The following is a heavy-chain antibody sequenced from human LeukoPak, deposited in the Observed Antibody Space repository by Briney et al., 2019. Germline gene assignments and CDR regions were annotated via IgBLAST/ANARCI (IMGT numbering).Heavy chain of an antibody. CDR1: GFTLSDHY. CDR3: ARDKSPDSSGYYLADAFDI. D-gene: IGHD3-22*01. Sequence: PGGSLRLSCAASGFTLSDHYMDWVRQAPGKGLEWVAVISYDGSNKYYADSVKGRFTISRDNAKNSLYLQMNSLRAEDTAVYYCARDKSPDSSGYYLADAFDIWGQGTMVTVSS. J-gene: IGHJ3*02. CDR2: ISYDGSNK. V-gene: IGHV3-30-3*01.